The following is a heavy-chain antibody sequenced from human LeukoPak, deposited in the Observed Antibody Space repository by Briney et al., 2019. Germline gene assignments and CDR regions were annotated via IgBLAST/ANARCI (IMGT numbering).Heavy chain of an antibody. D-gene: IGHD5-12*01. J-gene: IGHJ4*02. CDR2: ISSSGSTI. CDR1: GFTFSSYE. Sequence: GGSLRLSCAASGFTFSSYEMNWVRQAPGKGLEWVSYISSSGSTIYYADSVKGRFTISRDNAKNSLYPQMNSLRAEDTAVYYCARGVGYGGHFDYWGQGTLVTVSS. CDR3: ARGVGYGGHFDY. V-gene: IGHV3-48*03.